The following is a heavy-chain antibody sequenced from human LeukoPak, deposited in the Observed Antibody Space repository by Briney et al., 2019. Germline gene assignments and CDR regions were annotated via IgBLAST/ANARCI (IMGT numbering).Heavy chain of an antibody. Sequence: PGGSLRLSCATSGFILSGYDMHWVRQLTGKGLEWVSSIDNVADTYYSGSVKGRFVISRDNARNFVFLQMNSLRAEDTAVYYCVRAPGSGGFDSWGQGAQVTVSS. CDR2: IDNVADT. J-gene: IGHJ4*02. CDR3: VRAPGSGGFDS. D-gene: IGHD6-19*01. CDR1: GFILSGYD. V-gene: IGHV3-13*01.